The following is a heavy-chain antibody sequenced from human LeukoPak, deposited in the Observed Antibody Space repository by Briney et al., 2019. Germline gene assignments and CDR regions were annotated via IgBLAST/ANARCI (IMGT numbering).Heavy chain of an antibody. CDR2: IYHSGST. V-gene: IGHV4-38-2*01. CDR3: ARVGAHDCHT. J-gene: IGHJ5*02. D-gene: IGHD1-26*01. Sequence: SETLSLTCALSGYSLTRSYYWGWIRQPPGKGLEWIGSIYHSGSTYYNPSLKSRVTISVDTSKNHFSLKLSSVTAADTGLYYSARVGAHDCHTWGEGNLVSVSS. CDR1: GYSLTRSYY.